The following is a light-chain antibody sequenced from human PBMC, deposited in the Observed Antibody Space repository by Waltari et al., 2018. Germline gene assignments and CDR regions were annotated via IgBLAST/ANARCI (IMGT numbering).Light chain of an antibody. CDR1: NANIGSNS. J-gene: IGLJ2*01. V-gene: IGLV1-44*01. CDR3: AAWDDSLNGWV. CDR2: RNN. Sequence: QSVLTQPPSVSATPGQRVTISCSGSNANIGSNSGNWYQQLPGTAPQLLSYRNNHRPSGVPDRFSGSKPGTSASLAIIGLQSEDEADYYCAAWDDSLNGWVFGGGTKLTVL.